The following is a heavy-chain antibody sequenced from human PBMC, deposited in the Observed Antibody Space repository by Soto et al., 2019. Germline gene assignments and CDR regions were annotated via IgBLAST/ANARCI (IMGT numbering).Heavy chain of an antibody. CDR3: ARGGGSSSFSYYYYYGMDV. J-gene: IGHJ6*02. Sequence: ASVKVSCKASGYTFTGYYMHWVRQAPGQGLEWMGWINPNSGGTNYAQKFQGWVTMTRDTSISTAYMELSRLRSDDTAVYYCARGGGSSSFSYYYYYGMDVWGQGTTVTVSS. CDR1: GYTFTGYY. V-gene: IGHV1-2*04. D-gene: IGHD6-13*01. CDR2: INPNSGGT.